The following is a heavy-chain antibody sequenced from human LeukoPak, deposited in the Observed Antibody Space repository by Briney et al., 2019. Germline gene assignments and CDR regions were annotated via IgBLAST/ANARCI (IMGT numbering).Heavy chain of an antibody. J-gene: IGHJ6*02. CDR2: ISGSGGST. Sequence: PGGSLRLSCAASGFTFSSYAMSWVRQAPGKGLEWVSAISGSGGSTYYADSVKGRFTISRDNSKNTLYLQMNSLRAEDTAVYYCATLGYCSSTSCRQTHYYYGMDVWGQGTTVTVSS. D-gene: IGHD2-2*01. CDR3: ATLGYCSSTSCRQTHYYYGMDV. CDR1: GFTFSSYA. V-gene: IGHV3-23*01.